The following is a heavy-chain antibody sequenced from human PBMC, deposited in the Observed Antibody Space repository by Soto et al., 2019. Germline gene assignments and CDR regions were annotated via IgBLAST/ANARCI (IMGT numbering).Heavy chain of an antibody. CDR2: IYYSGST. V-gene: IGHV4-31*03. Sequence: QVQLQESGPGLVKPSQTLSLTCTVSVASISSGGYYWSWIRQHTGEGLEWIGYIYYSGSTSYNPSRKSRVTISVDTSKNQFSLKLSSVTDADTAVYYCARESKYDTSGYPPWFAPWGQGTLVTVSS. J-gene: IGHJ5*02. CDR3: ARESKYDTSGYPPWFAP. CDR1: VASISSGGYY. D-gene: IGHD3-22*01.